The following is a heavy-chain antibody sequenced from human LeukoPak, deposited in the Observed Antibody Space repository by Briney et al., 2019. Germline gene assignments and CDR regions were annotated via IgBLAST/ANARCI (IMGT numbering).Heavy chain of an antibody. D-gene: IGHD3-9*01. CDR2: IYPSDSNT. V-gene: IGHV5-51*01. CDR3: ARRTYDVLTGTPSSVRKNWFDP. J-gene: IGHJ5*02. CDR1: GYSFTSYW. Sequence: GESPKISCKGSGYSFTSYWIGWVRQLPGKGLEWMGIIYPSDSNTRYSPSFQGQVTISADKSISTAYLQWSSLKASDTAMYYCARRTYDVLTGTPSSVRKNWFDPWGQGTLVTVSS.